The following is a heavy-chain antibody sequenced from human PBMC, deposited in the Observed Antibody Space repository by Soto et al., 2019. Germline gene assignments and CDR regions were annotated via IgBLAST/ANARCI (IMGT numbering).Heavy chain of an antibody. Sequence: ASVKVSCKASGNTVPNYAIHWVRQAPGQRLEWMGWINAGNGNTYYSENFQGRVTFTTDTSTSTAYMQLSSLTSEDTAVYYCARWDNYYDSSWGQGTLVTVSS. CDR3: ARWDNYYDSS. V-gene: IGHV1-3*01. CDR2: INAGNGNT. CDR1: GNTVPNYA. J-gene: IGHJ5*02. D-gene: IGHD3-22*01.